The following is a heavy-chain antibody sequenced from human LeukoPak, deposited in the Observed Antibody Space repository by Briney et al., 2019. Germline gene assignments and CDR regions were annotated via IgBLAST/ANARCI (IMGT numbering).Heavy chain of an antibody. CDR1: GFTFSSYW. D-gene: IGHD3-10*01. Sequence: GGSLRLSCAASGFTFSSYWMHWVRQAPGKGPVWVSRMNSDGSITNYADSVKGRFTISRDNSKNTLYLQMNSLRAEDTAVYYCAKDRYGSGSYSLRPFDYWGQGTLVTVSS. CDR2: MNSDGSIT. V-gene: IGHV3-74*01. CDR3: AKDRYGSGSYSLRPFDY. J-gene: IGHJ4*02.